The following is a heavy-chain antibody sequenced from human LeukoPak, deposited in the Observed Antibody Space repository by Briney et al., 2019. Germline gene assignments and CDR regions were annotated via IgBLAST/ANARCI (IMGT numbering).Heavy chain of an antibody. V-gene: IGHV4-59*08. CDR2: IYYSGST. J-gene: IGHJ3*02. Sequence: SETLSLTCTVSGGSISSYYWSWIRQPLGKGLEWIGYIYYSGSTNYNPSLKSRVTISVDTSKSQFSLKLSSVTAADTAVYYCARQTLWFGEFLDAFDIWGQGTMVTVSS. CDR3: ARQTLWFGEFLDAFDI. D-gene: IGHD3-10*01. CDR1: GGSISSYY.